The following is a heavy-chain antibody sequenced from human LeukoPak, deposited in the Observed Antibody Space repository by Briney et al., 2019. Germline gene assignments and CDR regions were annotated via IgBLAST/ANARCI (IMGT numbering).Heavy chain of an antibody. CDR1: GFTFSSFG. Sequence: GGSLRLSCAASGFTFSSFGMHWVRQAPGKGLEWVAVISYHGSEKYYADSVKGRFTISRDNSKNTLYLQMNSLRPEDTSVCFCAKDMGGGGSPSDWWGQGTLVTVSS. CDR2: ISYHGSEK. D-gene: IGHD2-15*01. V-gene: IGHV3-30*18. CDR3: AKDMGGGGSPSDW. J-gene: IGHJ4*02.